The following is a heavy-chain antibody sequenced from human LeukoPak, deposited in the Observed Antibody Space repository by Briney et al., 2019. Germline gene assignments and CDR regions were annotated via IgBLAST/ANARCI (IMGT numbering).Heavy chain of an antibody. J-gene: IGHJ4*02. CDR2: IWYGGSNK. Sequence: GRSLRLSCAASGFTFSSYGMHWVRQAPGKGLEWVAVIWYGGSNKYYTDSVKDRFTISRDNSKNTLYLQMNSLRAEDTAVYYCARGQYSPDYWGQGTLVTVSS. CDR3: ARGQYSPDY. V-gene: IGHV3-33*01. D-gene: IGHD2-15*01. CDR1: GFTFSSYG.